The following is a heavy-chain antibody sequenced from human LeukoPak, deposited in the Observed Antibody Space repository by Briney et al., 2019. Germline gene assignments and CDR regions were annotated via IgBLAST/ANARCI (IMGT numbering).Heavy chain of an antibody. J-gene: IGHJ4*02. CDR3: AREMEGDYGSGTFFDL. V-gene: IGHV3-11*01. CDR1: EFVFSDYY. D-gene: IGHD3-10*01. CDR2: ISDSGSTI. Sequence: GGPLRLSCAASEFVFSDYYMSWIRQAPGKGLEWVSYISDSGSTIYYADSVKGRFTISRDNVKNSLYLQMNGLRAEDTAGYYCAREMEGDYGSGTFFDLWGQGNMVTVSS.